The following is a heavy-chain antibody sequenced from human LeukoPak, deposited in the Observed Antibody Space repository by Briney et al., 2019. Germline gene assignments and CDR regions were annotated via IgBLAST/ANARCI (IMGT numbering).Heavy chain of an antibody. V-gene: IGHV3-48*03. D-gene: IGHD6-13*01. J-gene: IGHJ4*02. CDR3: ARDIAAAGTRFLDY. CDR1: GFAFSSYE. Sequence: GGSLRLSRAASGFAFSSYEMNWVRQAPGKGLEWVSYISSSGSTIYYADSVKGRFTISRDNAKNSLYLQMNSLRAEDTAVYYCARDIAAAGTRFLDYWGQGTLVTVSS. CDR2: ISSSGSTI.